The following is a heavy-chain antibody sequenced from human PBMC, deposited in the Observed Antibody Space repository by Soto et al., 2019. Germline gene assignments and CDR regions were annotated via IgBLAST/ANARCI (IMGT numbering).Heavy chain of an antibody. J-gene: IGHJ4*02. CDR3: AREPAAAKSEGVDF. D-gene: IGHD2-2*01. V-gene: IGHV1-2*02. Sequence: GATVKGSCKASGYTFSDYYIHWVRQAPGQGLEWMGWINPSSGGTKYAPKFQGGVTMTRDTSITTAYMELSRLRSGDTAVYYCAREPAAAKSEGVDFWGQGTLVTVSS. CDR1: GYTFSDYY. CDR2: INPSSGGT.